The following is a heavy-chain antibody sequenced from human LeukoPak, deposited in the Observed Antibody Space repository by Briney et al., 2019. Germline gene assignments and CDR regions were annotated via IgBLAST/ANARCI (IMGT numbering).Heavy chain of an antibody. D-gene: IGHD3-10*01. CDR1: GGSISSTSYK. Sequence: SETLSLTCTVSGGSISSTSYKWGWIRQPPGKGLEWIGSIYYSGSTYYNPSLKSRVTIPFDTSKNQFSLKLSSLTAADTAVYYCARGLLPSSGYYYYYYMDVWGKGTTVTVSS. V-gene: IGHV4-39*07. CDR3: ARGLLPSSGYYYYYYMDV. CDR2: IYYSGST. J-gene: IGHJ6*03.